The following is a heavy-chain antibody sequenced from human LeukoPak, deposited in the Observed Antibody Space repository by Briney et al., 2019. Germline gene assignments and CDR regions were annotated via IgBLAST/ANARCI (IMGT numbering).Heavy chain of an antibody. CDR2: ISSSSSYI. Sequence: GGSLRLSCAASGFTFSSYSMNWVRQAPGKGLEWVSSISSSSSYIYYADSVKGRFTISRDSAKNSLYLQMNSLRAEDTAVYYCARQSATQLWYFDYWGQGSLVIVSS. D-gene: IGHD5-18*01. V-gene: IGHV3-21*01. CDR1: GFTFSSYS. CDR3: ARQSATQLWYFDY. J-gene: IGHJ4*02.